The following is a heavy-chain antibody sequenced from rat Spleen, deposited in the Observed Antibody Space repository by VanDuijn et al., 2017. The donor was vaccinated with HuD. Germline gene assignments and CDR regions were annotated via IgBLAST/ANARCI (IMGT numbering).Heavy chain of an antibody. CDR2: ISYDGSRT. V-gene: IGHV5-29*01. CDR1: GFTFSNYG. Sequence: EVQLVESGGGLVQPGRSLKLSCAASGFTFSNYGMAWVRQAPKKGLEWVATISYDGSRTYYRDSVKGRFTISRDNAKSTLYLQMDSLRSEDTATYDCVRQRWDVMDAWGQGASVTVSS. J-gene: IGHJ4*01. CDR3: VRQRWDVMDA.